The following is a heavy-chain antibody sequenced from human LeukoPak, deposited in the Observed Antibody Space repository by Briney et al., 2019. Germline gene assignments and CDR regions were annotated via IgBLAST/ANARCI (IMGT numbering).Heavy chain of an antibody. CDR1: GFTFSSYW. V-gene: IGHV3-7*01. D-gene: IGHD2-2*01. CDR2: IKQDGSEK. Sequence: PGGSLRFSCAASGFTFSSYWMSWVRQAPGKGLEWVANIKQDGSEKYYVDSVKGRFTISRDNAKNSLYLQMNSLRAEDTAVYFCVRVSSSTSCPDCYNMDVWGKGTTVTVSS. CDR3: VRVSSSTSCPDCYNMDV. J-gene: IGHJ6*03.